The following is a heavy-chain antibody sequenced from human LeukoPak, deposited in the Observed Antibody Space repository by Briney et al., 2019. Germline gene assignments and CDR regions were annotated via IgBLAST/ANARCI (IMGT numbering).Heavy chain of an antibody. CDR1: GGSISSYY. Sequence: PSETLSLTRTVSGGSISSYYWSWIRQPPGKGLEWIAYISDIGSINYNPSLKSRVTISLDTSKNQFSLKLSSVTAADTAFYYCAGHHPRNTVDFWGQGTLVTVSS. CDR3: AGHHPRNTVDF. V-gene: IGHV4-59*08. CDR2: ISDIGSI. J-gene: IGHJ4*02. D-gene: IGHD2-8*02.